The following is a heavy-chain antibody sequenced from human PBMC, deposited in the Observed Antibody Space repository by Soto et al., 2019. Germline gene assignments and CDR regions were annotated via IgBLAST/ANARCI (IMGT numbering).Heavy chain of an antibody. V-gene: IGHV3-48*01. CDR1: GFTFSSHS. J-gene: IGHJ4*02. Sequence: HPGGSLRLSCTASGFTFSSHSMNWVRQAPGKGLEWVSYISGGSFTTYYADSVKGRFTISRDNAKNSLYLQMNSLRAEDTAVYYCAGDGRLPNQRVVSYYFDFWGQGTLVTVSS. CDR2: ISGGSFTT. CDR3: AGDGRLPNQRVVSYYFDF. D-gene: IGHD3-16*01.